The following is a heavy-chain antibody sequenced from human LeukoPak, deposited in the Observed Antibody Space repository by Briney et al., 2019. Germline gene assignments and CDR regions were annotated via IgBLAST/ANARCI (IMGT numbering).Heavy chain of an antibody. D-gene: IGHD5-18*01. J-gene: IGHJ4*02. CDR1: GGTFSSYA. CDR3: AIYSGYSYGYHFDY. CDR2: IIPIFGTA. Sequence: GASVKVSCKASGGTFSSYAISLVRQAPGQGLEWMGGIIPIFGTANYAQKFQGRVTITADESTSTAYMELSSLRSEDTAVYYCAIYSGYSYGYHFDYWGQGTLVTVSS. V-gene: IGHV1-69*13.